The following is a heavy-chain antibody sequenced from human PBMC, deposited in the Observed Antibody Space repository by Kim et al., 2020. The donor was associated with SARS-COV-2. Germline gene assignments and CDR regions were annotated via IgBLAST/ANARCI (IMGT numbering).Heavy chain of an antibody. CDR3: TRGETAQEY. CDR1: GYTFTGYY. CDR2: INPYDGVT. J-gene: IGHJ4*02. Sequence: ASVKVSCKASGYTFTGYYLHWVRQAPGQGLEWMGWINPYDGVTKYAQKFQGRVTMTRYTSISTAYMELTRLKSDDTAVYYCTRGETAQEYWGQGTLVTVSS. V-gene: IGHV1-2*02.